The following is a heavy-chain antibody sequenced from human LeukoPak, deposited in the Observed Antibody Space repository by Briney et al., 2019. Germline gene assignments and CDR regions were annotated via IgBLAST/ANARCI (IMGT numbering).Heavy chain of an antibody. CDR3: ARDGSRGNLVTAPDF. CDR2: IKQDRSEK. D-gene: IGHD2-21*02. CDR1: GFTFSDYA. V-gene: IGHV3-7*01. J-gene: IGHJ4*02. Sequence: GGSLRLSCAASGFTFSDYAMSWVRQAPGKGLELVANIKQDRSEKYYVDSVKGRFTISRDNAKNSLYLQMNSLRAEDTAVYYCARDGSRGNLVTAPDFWGQGTLVTVSS.